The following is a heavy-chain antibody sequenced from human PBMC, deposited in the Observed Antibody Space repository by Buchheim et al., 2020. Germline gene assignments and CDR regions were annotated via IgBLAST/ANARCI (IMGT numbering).Heavy chain of an antibody. CDR1: GISFSRYS. J-gene: IGHJ4*02. Sequence: QVQLVESGGGVVQPGRSLRLSCAASGISFSRYSMHWVRQAPGKGREWVAVISDDATRTKYADSVRGRFTISRDTSRTPLYLQMGSLRLDDTAVFYCASDLSGGGLDYWGQGTL. V-gene: IGHV3-30*04. CDR2: ISDDATRT. D-gene: IGHD2-15*01. CDR3: ASDLSGGGLDY.